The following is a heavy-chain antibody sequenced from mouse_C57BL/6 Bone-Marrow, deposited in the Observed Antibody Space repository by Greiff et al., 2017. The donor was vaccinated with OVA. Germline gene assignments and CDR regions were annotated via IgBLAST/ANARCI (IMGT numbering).Heavy chain of an antibody. CDR1: GFTFSDYY. Sequence: EVKLMESEGGLVQPGSSMKLSCTASGFTFSDYYMAWVRQVPEKGLEWVANINYDGSCTYYLDSLKSRFIISRDNAKNILYLQMSSLKSEDTATYYCARKGYYDYYFDYWGQGTTLTVSS. V-gene: IGHV5-16*01. CDR3: ARKGYYDYYFDY. D-gene: IGHD2-4*01. CDR2: INYDGSCT. J-gene: IGHJ2*01.